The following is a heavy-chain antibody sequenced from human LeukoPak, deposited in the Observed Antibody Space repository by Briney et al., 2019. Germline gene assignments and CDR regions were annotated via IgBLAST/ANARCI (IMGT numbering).Heavy chain of an antibody. Sequence: PGGSLRLSCAASGFTLNGYWMSWVRQAPGKGLEWVANINQGGSDTYYVGSVKGRFTISTDNAQKSPYLQIDSLRVEEKAIYYCSRDLFSGSYDGEDYWGQGTLVTVSS. D-gene: IGHD3-16*01. J-gene: IGHJ4*02. CDR2: INQGGSDT. CDR1: GFTLNGYW. V-gene: IGHV3-7*01. CDR3: SRDLFSGSYDGEDY.